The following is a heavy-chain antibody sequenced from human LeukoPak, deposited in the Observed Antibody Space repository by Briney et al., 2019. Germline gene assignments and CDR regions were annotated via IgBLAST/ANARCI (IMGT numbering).Heavy chain of an antibody. CDR3: ASGCTNDVCPGWD. J-gene: IGHJ4*02. V-gene: IGHV3-9*01. CDR1: GFTFDGYA. CDR2: ISWNSGSI. Sequence: PGGSLRLSCAASGFTFDGYAMHWVRQAPGKGLEWVSGISWNSGSIGYADSVKGRFTISRDNAKNSLYLQMNSLRAEDTAVYYCASGCTNDVCPGWDWGQGTLVTVSS. D-gene: IGHD2-8*01.